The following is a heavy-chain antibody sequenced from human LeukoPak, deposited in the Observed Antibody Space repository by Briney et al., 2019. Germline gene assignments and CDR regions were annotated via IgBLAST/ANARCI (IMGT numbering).Heavy chain of an antibody. J-gene: IGHJ2*01. D-gene: IGHD2-2*01. CDR2: ISWNSGSI. Sequence: GGSLRLSCAASGFTFDDYAMHWVRQAPGKGLEWVSGISWNSGSIGYADSVKGRFTISRDNAKNSLYLQMNSLRAEDTALYYCAKDMDTAAASRGWWYFDLWGRGTLVTVSS. CDR3: AKDMDTAAASRGWWYFDL. CDR1: GFTFDDYA. V-gene: IGHV3-9*01.